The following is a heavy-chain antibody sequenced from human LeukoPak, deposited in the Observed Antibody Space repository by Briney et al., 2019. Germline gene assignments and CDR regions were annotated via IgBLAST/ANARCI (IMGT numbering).Heavy chain of an antibody. CDR2: ISGTGGTT. D-gene: IGHD6-13*01. V-gene: IGHV3-23*01. Sequence: GGSLRLSCAASGFTFSSNAMCWVRQAPGKGLEWVSLISGTGGTTYYADSVKGRLTISRDNSKNTLYLQMNSLRAEDTAVYYCAKEYSSSWYPNYYYGMDVWGQGTTVTVSS. CDR1: GFTFSSNA. J-gene: IGHJ6*02. CDR3: AKEYSSSWYPNYYYGMDV.